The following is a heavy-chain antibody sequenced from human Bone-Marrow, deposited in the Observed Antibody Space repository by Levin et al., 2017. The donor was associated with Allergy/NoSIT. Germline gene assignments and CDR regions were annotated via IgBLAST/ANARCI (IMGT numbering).Heavy chain of an antibody. J-gene: IGHJ4*02. CDR2: IWYDGSRQ. D-gene: IGHD6-19*01. Sequence: GGSLRLSCAASGFTFSSYGMYWVRQAPGKGLEWVTLIWYDGSRQYYSDSVQGRFTISRDNSKNTLFLQMNSLRVEDTAVYYCVRLGSAWQMDYWGQGTLVTVSS. CDR1: GFTFSSYG. CDR3: VRLGSAWQMDY. V-gene: IGHV3-33*07.